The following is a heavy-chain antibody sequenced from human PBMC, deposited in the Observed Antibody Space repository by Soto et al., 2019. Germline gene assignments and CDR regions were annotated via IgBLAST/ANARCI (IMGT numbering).Heavy chain of an antibody. CDR1: GGSISSYY. Sequence: SETLSLTCTVSGGSISSYYWSWIRQPPGKGLEWIGYIYYSGSTNYNPSLKSRVTISVDTSKNQFSLKLSSVTAADTAVYYCASVTYSSNWNWFDPWGQGTLVTVSS. J-gene: IGHJ5*02. D-gene: IGHD6-13*01. CDR3: ASVTYSSNWNWFDP. V-gene: IGHV4-59*01. CDR2: IYYSGST.